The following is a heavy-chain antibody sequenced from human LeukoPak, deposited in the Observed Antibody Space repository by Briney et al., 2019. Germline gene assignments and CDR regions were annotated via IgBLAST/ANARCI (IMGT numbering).Heavy chain of an antibody. Sequence: ASVTVSCKASGYTFTGYYMHWVRQAPGQGLEWMGWINPNSGGTNYAQKFQGRVTMTWDTSISTAYMELTRLRSDDTAVYYCARGPLPADYFDYWGQGTLVTVSS. V-gene: IGHV1-2*02. D-gene: IGHD1-14*01. J-gene: IGHJ4*02. CDR2: INPNSGGT. CDR1: GYTFTGYY. CDR3: ARGPLPADYFDY.